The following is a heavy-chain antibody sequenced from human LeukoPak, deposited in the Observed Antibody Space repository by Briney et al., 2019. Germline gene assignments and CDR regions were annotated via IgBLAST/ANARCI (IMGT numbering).Heavy chain of an antibody. V-gene: IGHV1-69*01. CDR1: GGTFSSYA. D-gene: IGHD1-26*01. J-gene: IGHJ4*02. Sequence: SVKVSCKASGGTFSSYAISWVRQAPGQGLEWMGGIIPIFGTANCAQKFQGRVTITADESTSTAYMELSSLRSEDMAVYYCARDRPRRQRSKWGATRFDYWGQGTLVTVSS. CDR3: ARDRPRRQRSKWGATRFDY. CDR2: IIPIFGTA.